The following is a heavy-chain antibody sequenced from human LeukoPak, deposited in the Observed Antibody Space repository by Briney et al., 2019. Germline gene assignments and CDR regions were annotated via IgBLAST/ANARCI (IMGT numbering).Heavy chain of an antibody. CDR3: ARGDYGDYCCLDY. Sequence: PGGSLRLSCAASGFSFYNYWMNWVRQAPGKGLEWVADIDRAGSGNHYVDSVKGRFTISRDNSKNSMYLQMNSLRAEDTAVYYCARGDYGDYCCLDYWGQGTLVTVSS. CDR2: IDRAGSGN. D-gene: IGHD4-17*01. V-gene: IGHV3-7*05. J-gene: IGHJ4*02. CDR1: GFSFYNYW.